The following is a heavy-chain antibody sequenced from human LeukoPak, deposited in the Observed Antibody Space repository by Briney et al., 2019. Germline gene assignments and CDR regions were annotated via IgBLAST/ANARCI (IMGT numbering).Heavy chain of an antibody. CDR2: INPNGGTT. V-gene: IGHV1-46*01. CDR3: ARESPPNWFDP. CDR1: GYTFITYY. J-gene: IGHJ5*02. Sequence: GASVKVSCKASGYTFITYYIHWVRQAPGQGLEWMGIINPNGGTTSYAQKFQGRVTMTRDTSTSTVYMELSSLRSDDTAMYYCARESPPNWFDPWGQGTLVTDSS.